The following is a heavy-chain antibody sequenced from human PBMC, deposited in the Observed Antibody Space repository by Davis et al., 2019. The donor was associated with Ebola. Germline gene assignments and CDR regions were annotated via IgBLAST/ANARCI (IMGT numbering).Heavy chain of an antibody. CDR2: IKQDGSEK. J-gene: IGHJ4*02. CDR1: GFTFSNYW. V-gene: IGHV3-7*03. D-gene: IGHD3-16*01. CDR3: ARKSTFFDY. Sequence: GESLKISCAASGFTFSNYWMSRVRQAPGKGLEWVANIKQDGSEKYYVDSVKGRFTISRDNAKNSLYLQMNSLRAEDTAVYYCARKSTFFDYWGQGTRVTVSS.